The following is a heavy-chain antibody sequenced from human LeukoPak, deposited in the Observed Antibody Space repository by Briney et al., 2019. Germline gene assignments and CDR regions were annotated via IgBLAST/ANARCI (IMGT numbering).Heavy chain of an antibody. Sequence: ETLSLTCTVSAASISSYTYYWGWIRQPPGKGLEWVSAISGSGGSTYYADSVKGRFTISRDNSKNTLYLQMNSLRAEDTAVYYCAKDKGAWPSRSSGYSSSWYGLFDYWGQGTLVTVSS. CDR2: ISGSGGST. D-gene: IGHD6-13*01. J-gene: IGHJ4*02. CDR1: AASISSYTYY. V-gene: IGHV3-23*01. CDR3: AKDKGAWPSRSSGYSSSWYGLFDY.